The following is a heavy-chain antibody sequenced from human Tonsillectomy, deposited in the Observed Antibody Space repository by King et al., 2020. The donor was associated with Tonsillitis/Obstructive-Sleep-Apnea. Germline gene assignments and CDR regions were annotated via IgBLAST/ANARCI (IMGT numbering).Heavy chain of an antibody. Sequence: DVQLVESGGGLVQPGRSLRLSCAASGFTFDDYAMHWVRQVPGKGLEWVSGISWNSGSIGYADSVKGRFTISRDNAKKSLYLQMNSLRAEDTSLYYCAKYSGPRSSGWYLDSFYIWGQGTMVSVSS. D-gene: IGHD6-19*01. CDR3: AKYSGPRSSGWYLDSFYI. V-gene: IGHV3-9*01. CDR2: ISWNSGSI. J-gene: IGHJ3*02. CDR1: GFTFDDYA.